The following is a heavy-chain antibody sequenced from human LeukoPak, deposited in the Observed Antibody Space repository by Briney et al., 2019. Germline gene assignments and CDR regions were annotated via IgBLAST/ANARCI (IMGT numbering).Heavy chain of an antibody. V-gene: IGHV5-10-1*01. Sequence: GESLRISCKGSGYSFTSYWISWVRQMPGKGLEWMGRIDPSGSYTNYSPSFQGHVTISADKSISAAYLQWSSLKASDTAMYYCARPIVGATPYDAFDIWGQGTMVTVSS. J-gene: IGHJ3*02. CDR2: IDPSGSYT. D-gene: IGHD1-26*01. CDR1: GYSFTSYW. CDR3: ARPIVGATPYDAFDI.